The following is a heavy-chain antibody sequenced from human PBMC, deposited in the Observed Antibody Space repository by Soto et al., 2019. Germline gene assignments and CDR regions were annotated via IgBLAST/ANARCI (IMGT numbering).Heavy chain of an antibody. Sequence: SHTLSLTCAISGYTVSTNTAAWNLIRQCPSRGLEWLGRIYYKSRWYNDYSESLKSRIAIIPDTSRNQFSLQLNSVIPEDTAVYYCARDWGYDPDPTYYYGMDVWGQGTKVTVSS. J-gene: IGHJ6*02. V-gene: IGHV6-1*01. CDR2: IYYKSRWYN. D-gene: IGHD5-12*01. CDR1: GYTVSTNTAA. CDR3: ARDWGYDPDPTYYYGMDV.